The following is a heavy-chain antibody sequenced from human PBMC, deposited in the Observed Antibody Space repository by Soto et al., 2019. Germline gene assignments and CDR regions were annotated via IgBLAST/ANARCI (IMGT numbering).Heavy chain of an antibody. D-gene: IGHD3-3*01. CDR2: FNGRGDNT. Sequence: LRLSCAASGFTFSSYAMSWVRQAPGKGLEWVSTFNGRGDNTYYAESVKGRFTISRDNSKDTLYLQMNSLRAEDTAVYYCAKEGRSGYYYGVADYWGQGTLVTVSS. V-gene: IGHV3-23*01. CDR3: AKEGRSGYYYGVADY. CDR1: GFTFSSYA. J-gene: IGHJ4*02.